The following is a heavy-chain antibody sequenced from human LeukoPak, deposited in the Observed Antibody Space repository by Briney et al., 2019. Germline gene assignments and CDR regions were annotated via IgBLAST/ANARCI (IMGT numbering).Heavy chain of an antibody. D-gene: IGHD2-8*01. CDR2: FIPLFGTA. J-gene: IGHJ6*03. CDR3: ARSPPGLIYMDV. Sequence: SVKVSCKASGGTFNSYAISWVRQAPGQGFEWMGGFIPLFGTANYAQKFQGRVMITADESTSTAYMDLNSLRSEDTAVYYCARSPPGLIYMDVWGKGTTVSVSS. V-gene: IGHV1-69*01. CDR1: GGTFNSYA.